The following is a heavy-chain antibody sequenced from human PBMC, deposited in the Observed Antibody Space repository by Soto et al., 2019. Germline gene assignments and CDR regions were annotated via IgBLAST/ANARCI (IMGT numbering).Heavy chain of an antibody. J-gene: IGHJ4*02. D-gene: IGHD3-16*02. CDR3: AKALGELSPESYDY. V-gene: IGHV3-30*18. Sequence: QVQLVESGGGVVQPGRYLRLSCAASGFSFSSFGMHWVRQAPGKGLEWVAFNSYDGSNKYYADSVKGRFTISRDSSKKTLYLQMNSLRPEDTAVYYCAKALGELSPESYDYWGQGTLVTVSS. CDR2: NSYDGSNK. CDR1: GFSFSSFG.